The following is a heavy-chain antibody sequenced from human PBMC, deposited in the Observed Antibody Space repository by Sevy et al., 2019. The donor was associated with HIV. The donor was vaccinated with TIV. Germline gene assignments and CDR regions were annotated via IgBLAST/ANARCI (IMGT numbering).Heavy chain of an antibody. CDR2: ISYDGSNK. D-gene: IGHD3-22*01. Sequence: GGSLRLSCAASGFTFSSYAMHWVRQAPGKGLEWVAVISYDGSNKYYADSVKGRFTISRDNSKNTLYLQMNSLRAEDMAVYYCARRKYYYDSSGYSTDQYYFDYWGQGTLVTVSS. V-gene: IGHV3-30*04. CDR1: GFTFSSYA. J-gene: IGHJ4*02. CDR3: ARRKYYYDSSGYSTDQYYFDY.